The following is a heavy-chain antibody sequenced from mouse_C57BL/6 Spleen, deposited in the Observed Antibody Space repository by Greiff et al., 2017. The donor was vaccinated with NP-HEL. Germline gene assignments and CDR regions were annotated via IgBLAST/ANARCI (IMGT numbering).Heavy chain of an antibody. CDR2: IDPSDSET. CDR1: GYTFTSYW. Sequence: QVQLQQPGAELVRPGSSVKLSCKASGYTFTSYWMHWVKQRPIQGLEWIGNIDPSDSETHYNQKFKDKATLTVDKSSSTAYMQLSSLTSEDSAVYYCAREGYAAMDYWGQGTSVTVSS. V-gene: IGHV1-52*01. J-gene: IGHJ4*01. CDR3: AREGYAAMDY.